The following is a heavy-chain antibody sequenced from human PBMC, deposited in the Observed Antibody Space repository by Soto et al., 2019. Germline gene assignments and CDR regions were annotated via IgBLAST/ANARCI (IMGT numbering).Heavy chain of an antibody. V-gene: IGHV1-18*01. J-gene: IGHJ6*02. D-gene: IGHD3-10*01. CDR2: ISAYNGNT. Sequence: ASVKVSCKASGYTFTSYGISWVRQAPGQGLEWMGWISAYNGNTNYAQKLQGRVTMTTDTSTSTAYMELRSLRSDDTAVYYCARTYYCGSGSYIAYYYYYYGMDVWGQGTTVTVSS. CDR3: ARTYYCGSGSYIAYYYYYYGMDV. CDR1: GYTFTSYG.